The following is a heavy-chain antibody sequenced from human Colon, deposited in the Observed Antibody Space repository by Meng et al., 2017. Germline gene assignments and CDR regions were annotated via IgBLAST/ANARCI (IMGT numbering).Heavy chain of an antibody. D-gene: IGHD1-26*01. CDR1: GDSVSSNSAG. Sequence: QVQLQHTGPWLEKPSQTLSLPCDISGDSVSSNSAGWNWIRQSPSRGLEWLGRTYYRSKWYNDYAVSVKSRITINPATSKNQFSRQQNAVTPEDTAVYYCAIDLIMRAPRCYFDDLGQGTLVTVSS. CDR3: AIDLIMRAPRCYFDD. J-gene: IGHJ4*02. V-gene: IGHV6-1*01. CDR2: TYYRSKWYN.